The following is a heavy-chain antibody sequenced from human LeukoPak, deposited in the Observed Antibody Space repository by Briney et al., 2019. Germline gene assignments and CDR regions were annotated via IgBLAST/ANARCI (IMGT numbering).Heavy chain of an antibody. V-gene: IGHV3-30*18. CDR2: ISYDESDK. CDR3: AKGVVAATNAAYYSMDV. J-gene: IGHJ6*02. CDR1: GFTFSNYG. D-gene: IGHD2-15*01. Sequence: GRSLRLSCAASGFTFSNYGMHWVRQAPGKGLEWVAVISYDESDKYYADSVKGRFTISRDNSKNTLYLQMNSLRPEDTAVYYCAKGVVAATNAAYYSMDVWGQGSPVTVSS.